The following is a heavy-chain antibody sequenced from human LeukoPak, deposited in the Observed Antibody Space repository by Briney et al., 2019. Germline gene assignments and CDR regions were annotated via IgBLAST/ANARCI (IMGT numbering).Heavy chain of an antibody. CDR2: ISYDGTNK. V-gene: IGHV3-30*18. CDR3: AKRQWELLRYYYYYMDV. CDR1: GFTFSSYG. D-gene: IGHD1-26*01. J-gene: IGHJ6*03. Sequence: GRSLRLSCAASGFTFSSYGMHCVRQAPGKGLEWVAVISYDGTNKYYADSVKGRFTISRDNSKHTLYLQMNSLRAEDTAVYYCAKRQWELLRYYYYYMDVWGKGTTVTVSS.